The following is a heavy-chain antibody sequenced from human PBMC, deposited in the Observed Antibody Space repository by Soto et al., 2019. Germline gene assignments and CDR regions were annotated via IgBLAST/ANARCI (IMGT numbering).Heavy chain of an antibody. CDR1: GFTFSSYA. CDR2: ISGSGGST. Sequence: GGSLRLSCAASGFTFSSYAMSWVRQAPGKGLEWVSAISGSGGSTYYADSVKGRFTISRDNSKNTLYLQMSSLRAEDTAVYYCAKVRVEMAPDLDAFDIWGQGTMVTVSS. D-gene: IGHD2-2*01. V-gene: IGHV3-23*01. J-gene: IGHJ3*02. CDR3: AKVRVEMAPDLDAFDI.